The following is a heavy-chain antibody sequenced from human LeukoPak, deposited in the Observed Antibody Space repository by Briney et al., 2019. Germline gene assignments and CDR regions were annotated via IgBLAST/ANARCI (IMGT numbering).Heavy chain of an antibody. CDR1: GGSFSGYY. Sequence: SETLSLTCAVYGGSFSGYYWSWIRQPPGKGLEWIGEINHSGSTNYNPSLKSRVTISVDTSKNQFSLKLSSVTAADTAVYYCARRRQWLVNNWFDPWGQGTLVTVSS. J-gene: IGHJ5*02. CDR2: INHSGST. D-gene: IGHD6-19*01. V-gene: IGHV4-34*01. CDR3: ARRRQWLVNNWFDP.